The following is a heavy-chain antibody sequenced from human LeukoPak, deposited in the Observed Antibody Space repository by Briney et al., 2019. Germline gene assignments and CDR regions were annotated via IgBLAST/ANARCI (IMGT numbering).Heavy chain of an antibody. J-gene: IGHJ3*02. CDR1: GFTFSSYW. D-gene: IGHD6-19*01. CDR2: IKQDGSEK. CDR3: AREERKFDSSGWYEFAFDI. Sequence: PGGSLRLSCAASGFTFSSYWMSWVRQAPGKGLEWVANIKQDGSEKYYVDSVKGRFTISRDNAKNSLYLQMNSLRAEDTAVYYCAREERKFDSSGWYEFAFDIWGQGTMVTVSS. V-gene: IGHV3-7*01.